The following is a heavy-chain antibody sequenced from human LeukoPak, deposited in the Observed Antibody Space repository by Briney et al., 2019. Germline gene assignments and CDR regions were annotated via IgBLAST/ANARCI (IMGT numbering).Heavy chain of an antibody. Sequence: GGSLRLSCAASGFTFRSYWMHWVRQAPGKGLGWVSRINIDGGSTSYADSVKGRLTISRDNAKNTLYLQMNSLRAEDTAVYYCARYLAYGMDVWGQGTTVTVSS. J-gene: IGHJ6*01. CDR2: INIDGGST. CDR1: GFTFRSYW. V-gene: IGHV3-74*01. CDR3: ARYLAYGMDV.